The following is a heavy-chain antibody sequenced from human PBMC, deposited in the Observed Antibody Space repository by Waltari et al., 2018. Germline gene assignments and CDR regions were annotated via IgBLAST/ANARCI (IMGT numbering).Heavy chain of an antibody. CDR1: GFTFSSYE. CDR3: ASLAIDTAMVSADYYYGMGV. Sequence: EVQLVESGGGLVQPGGSLRLSCAASGFTFSSYEMNWVRQAPGKGLEWVSYISSSGSTIYYADSVKGRFTISRDNAKNSLYLQMNSLRAEDTAVYYCASLAIDTAMVSADYYYGMGVWGQGTTVTVSS. V-gene: IGHV3-48*03. D-gene: IGHD5-18*01. J-gene: IGHJ6*02. CDR2: ISSSGSTI.